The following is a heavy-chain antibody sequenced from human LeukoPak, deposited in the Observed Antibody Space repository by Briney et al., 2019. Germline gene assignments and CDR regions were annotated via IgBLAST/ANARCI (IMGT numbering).Heavy chain of an antibody. CDR3: ARACVEWGVAGTCYYYGMDV. CDR1: GGSISSYY. CDR2: IYTSGST. J-gene: IGHJ6*02. V-gene: IGHV4-4*07. D-gene: IGHD6-19*01. Sequence: SETLSLSCTVSGGSISSYYWSWIRQPAGKGLEWIGRIYTSGSTNYNPSLKSRVTMSVDTSKNQFSLNLSSVTAADTAVYYCARACVEWGVAGTCYYYGMDVWGQGTTVTVSS.